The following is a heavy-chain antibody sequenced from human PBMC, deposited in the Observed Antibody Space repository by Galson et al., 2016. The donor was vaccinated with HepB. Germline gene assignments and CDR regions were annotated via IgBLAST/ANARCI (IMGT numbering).Heavy chain of an antibody. J-gene: IGHJ1*01. Sequence: ETLSLTCTVSGGSVSSGNFYWSWIRQTPGKGLEWIGYLYFSGKNNYNPTLKGRVSISGDKSKNQFSLRLTSVTAADTAVYYCARGHGTYFYDNSGSPLHHWGQGTLVTVSS. V-gene: IGHV4-61*01. CDR3: ARGHGTYFYDNSGSPLHH. CDR1: GGSVSSGNFY. CDR2: LYFSGKN. D-gene: IGHD3-22*01.